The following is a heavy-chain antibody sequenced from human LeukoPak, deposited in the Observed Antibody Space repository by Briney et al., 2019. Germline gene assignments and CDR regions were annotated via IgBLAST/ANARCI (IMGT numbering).Heavy chain of an antibody. CDR1: GFTFDDYA. V-gene: IGHV3-9*01. D-gene: IGHD5-24*01. Sequence: PGGSLRLSCAASGFTFDDYAMHWVRQAPGKGLEWVSGISWNSGSIGYADSVKGRFTISRDNAKNSLYLQMNSLRAEDTAVYYCARGVEMATMFDYWGQGTLVTVSS. CDR3: ARGVEMATMFDY. J-gene: IGHJ4*02. CDR2: ISWNSGSI.